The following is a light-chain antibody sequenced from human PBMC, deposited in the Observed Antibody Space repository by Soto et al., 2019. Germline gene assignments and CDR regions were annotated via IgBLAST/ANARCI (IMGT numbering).Light chain of an antibody. Sequence: QSALTQPASVSGSPGQSITISCTGTSSDIGAYNYVSWYQQHPGEAPKLMIYGVSVRPTGVSNRFSGSKSGNTASLMISGLQAEDEADYYCSSYAGRISPNVFGTGTKVTVL. CDR3: SSYAGRISPNV. J-gene: IGLJ1*01. V-gene: IGLV2-14*01. CDR1: SSDIGAYNY. CDR2: GVS.